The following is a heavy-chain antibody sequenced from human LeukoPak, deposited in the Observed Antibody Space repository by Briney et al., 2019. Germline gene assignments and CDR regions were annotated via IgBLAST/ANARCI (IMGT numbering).Heavy chain of an antibody. J-gene: IGHJ4*02. Sequence: GGSLRLSCAASGFTFNDYGMSRVRQAPGNGLEWVSDINWNGDSTAHADSVKGRFTISRDNAKNSLYLQMNSLRAEDTALYYCAKEGGYSGSYTRWGQGTLVTVSS. CDR3: AKEGGYSGSYTR. CDR1: GFTFNDYG. CDR2: INWNGDST. V-gene: IGHV3-20*04. D-gene: IGHD1-26*01.